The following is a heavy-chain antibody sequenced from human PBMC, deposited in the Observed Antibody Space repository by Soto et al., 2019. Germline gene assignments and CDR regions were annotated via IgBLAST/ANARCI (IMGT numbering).Heavy chain of an antibody. V-gene: IGHV1-24*01. CDR3: ATVISSRWYITNWFDT. CDR2: FDPEDGET. D-gene: IGHD6-19*01. Sequence: ASVKVSCKVSGYTLTELSMHWVRQAPGKGLEWMGGFDPEDGETIYAQKFQGRVTMTEDTSTDTAYMELSSLRSEDTAVYYCATVISSRWYITNWFDTWGQGTLVTVSS. J-gene: IGHJ5*02. CDR1: GYTLTELS.